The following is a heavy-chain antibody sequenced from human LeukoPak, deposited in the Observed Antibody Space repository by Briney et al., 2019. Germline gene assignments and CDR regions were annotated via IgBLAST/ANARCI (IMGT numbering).Heavy chain of an antibody. CDR1: GFTFDDYG. CDR2: INWSGSST. J-gene: IGHJ4*02. V-gene: IGHV3-20*04. CDR3: ARLFSTGWSFPPFHY. Sequence: GGSLRLSCAASGFTFDDYGMSWVRQAPGKGLEWVSGINWSGSSTGYADSVQGRFTISRDNAKNSLYLQMNSLRAEDTAFYYCARLFSTGWSFPPFHYWGQGTLVTVSS. D-gene: IGHD6-19*01.